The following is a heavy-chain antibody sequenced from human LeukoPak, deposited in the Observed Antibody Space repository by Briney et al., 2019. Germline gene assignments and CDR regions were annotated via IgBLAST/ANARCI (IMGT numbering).Heavy chain of an antibody. CDR1: RFFFSSYA. V-gene: IGHV3-30-3*01. CDR2: ISSDGTNK. J-gene: IGHJ4*02. CDR3: ARCRENDFWSGSPVDY. Sequence: GGSLRLSCAASRFFFSSYAMHWVRQAPGKELEWLAVISSDGTNKYYADSVKGRFTISRDNSKNTLYLQVNSLRVEDTAVYYCARCRENDFWSGSPVDYWGQGTLVTVSS. D-gene: IGHD3-3*01.